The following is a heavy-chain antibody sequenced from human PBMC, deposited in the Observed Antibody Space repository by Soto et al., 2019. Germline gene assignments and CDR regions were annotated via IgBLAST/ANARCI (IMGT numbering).Heavy chain of an antibody. Sequence: PSETLSLTCTVSGGSISSGGYYWKWIRQHPGKGLEWIGYIYYSGSTYYNPSLKSRVTISVDTSKNQFSLKLSSVTAADTAVYYCARDPGYSYGFGYWGQGTLVTVSS. CDR2: IYYSGST. V-gene: IGHV4-31*03. CDR1: GGSISSGGYY. CDR3: ARDPGYSYGFGY. J-gene: IGHJ4*02. D-gene: IGHD5-18*01.